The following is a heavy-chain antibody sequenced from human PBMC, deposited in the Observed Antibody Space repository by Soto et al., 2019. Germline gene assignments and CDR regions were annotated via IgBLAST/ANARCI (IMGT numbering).Heavy chain of an antibody. CDR2: MNPNNGDT. CDR3: ARYPTMAYYYYYGMDV. Sequence: QVQLVQSGAEVKKPGASVKVSCKASVYTFTSYDINWVRQATGQGLEWMGWMNPNNGDTGYAQKFQGRVTMTRNTSISTAYMELSSLRSEDTAVYYCARYPTMAYYYYYGMDVWGQGTTVTVSS. D-gene: IGHD3-10*01. J-gene: IGHJ6*02. V-gene: IGHV1-8*01. CDR1: VYTFTSYD.